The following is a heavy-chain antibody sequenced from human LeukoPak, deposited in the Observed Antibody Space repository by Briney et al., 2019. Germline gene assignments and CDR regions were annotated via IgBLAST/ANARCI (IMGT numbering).Heavy chain of an antibody. D-gene: IGHD1-14*01. V-gene: IGHV3-9*01. J-gene: IGHJ4*02. Sequence: GGSLRLPCAASGFTFDAMHWVRQAPGKGLEWVSGISWNSGSIGYADSVKGRFTISRDNAKNSLYLQMNGLRAEDTAVYYCAKPARTDYADDWGQGTLVTVSS. CDR3: AKPARTDYADD. CDR1: GFTFDA. CDR2: ISWNSGSI.